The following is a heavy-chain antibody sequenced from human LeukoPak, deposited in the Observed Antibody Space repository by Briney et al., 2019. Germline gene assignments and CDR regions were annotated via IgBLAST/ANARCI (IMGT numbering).Heavy chain of an antibody. CDR2: ISWNSGSI. CDR1: GFTFDDYA. D-gene: IGHD5-18*01. V-gene: IGHV3-9*01. J-gene: IGHJ4*02. Sequence: PGGSLRLSCAASGFTFDDYAMHWVRQAPGKGLEWVSGISWNSGSIGYADSVKGRFTISRDNAKNSLYLQMNSLRAEDTALYYCAKDRGYSYGTHPFDYWGQGTLVTVSS. CDR3: AKDRGYSYGTHPFDY.